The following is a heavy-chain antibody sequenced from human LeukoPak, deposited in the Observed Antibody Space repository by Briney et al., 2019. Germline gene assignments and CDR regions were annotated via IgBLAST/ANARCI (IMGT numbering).Heavy chain of an antibody. CDR1: GFTFSSYA. J-gene: IGHJ5*02. CDR2: ISGSGGSA. CDR3: AKKWELPRSYNWFDP. V-gene: IGHV3-23*01. Sequence: HTGASLRLSCAASGFTFSSYAMTWVRQAPGKGLEWVSDISGSGGSAYYADSVKGRFTISRDNSKNTLYLQVNSLRVEDTAIYYCAKKWELPRSYNWFDPWGQGTLVTVSS. D-gene: IGHD1-26*01.